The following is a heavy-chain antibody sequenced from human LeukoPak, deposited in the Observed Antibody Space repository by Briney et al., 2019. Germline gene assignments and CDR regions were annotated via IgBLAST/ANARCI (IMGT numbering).Heavy chain of an antibody. D-gene: IGHD4-23*01. J-gene: IGHJ4*02. CDR2: IKEDGSEK. V-gene: IGHV3-7*05. Sequence: GGSLRLSCAASGFTFRSHWMSWVRQAPGKGVEWVANIKEDGSEKYYVDSVKGRFTISRDNAKNSLYLQMNSLRAEDTAVYYCAREEGGGGKSPYDFWGQGTLVTVSS. CDR3: AREEGGGGKSPYDF. CDR1: GFTFRSHW.